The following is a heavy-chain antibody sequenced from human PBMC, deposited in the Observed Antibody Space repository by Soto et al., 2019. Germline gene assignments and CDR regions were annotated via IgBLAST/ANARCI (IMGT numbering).Heavy chain of an antibody. CDR1: GFTFGNHW. D-gene: IGHD3-3*01. V-gene: IGHV3-74*01. Sequence: LSSGAAGFTFGNHWMHWVRQTNGKGLVWVSHINSVGGITNYADSVKGRFTISRDNAKNTLYLQMNSLRVEDTAVYYCARFNRDAIEVFGVVIPVLDYWGQGTLVTVSS. J-gene: IGHJ4*02. CDR3: ARFNRDAIEVFGVVIPVLDY. CDR2: INSVGGIT.